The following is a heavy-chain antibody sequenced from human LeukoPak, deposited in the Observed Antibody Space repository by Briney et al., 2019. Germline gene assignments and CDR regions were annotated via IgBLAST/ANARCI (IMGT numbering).Heavy chain of an antibody. J-gene: IGHJ3*02. Sequence: GRSLRLSCAASGFTFSSYAMHWVRQAPGKWLEWVAVISYDGSNKYYADSVKGRFTISRDNSKNTLYLQMNSLRAEDTAVYYCARGVTTVTTYDAFDIWGQGTMVTVSS. V-gene: IGHV3-30*04. CDR1: GFTFSSYA. CDR2: ISYDGSNK. D-gene: IGHD4-17*01. CDR3: ARGVTTVTTYDAFDI.